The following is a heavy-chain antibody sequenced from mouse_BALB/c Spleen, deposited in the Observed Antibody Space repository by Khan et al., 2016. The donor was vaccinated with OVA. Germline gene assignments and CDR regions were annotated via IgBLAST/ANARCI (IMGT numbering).Heavy chain of an antibody. J-gene: IGHJ3*01. CDR3: AREGDDGGLAY. D-gene: IGHD2-3*01. Sequence: EVELVESGGGLVQPGGSLKLSCATSGFTFSDYYMYWVRQTPEKRLEWVAYISNRGSTTYYPDTVRGRFTISRDNAKNTLYLQMSRLKSEDTARYYCAREGDDGGLAYWGQGTLVTVS. V-gene: IGHV5-12*02. CDR1: GFTFSDYY. CDR2: ISNRGSTT.